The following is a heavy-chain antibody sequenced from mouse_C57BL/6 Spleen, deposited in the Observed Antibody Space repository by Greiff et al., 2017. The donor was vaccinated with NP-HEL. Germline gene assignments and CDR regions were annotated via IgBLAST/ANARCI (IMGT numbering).Heavy chain of an antibody. CDR1: GYSITSGYY. V-gene: IGHV3-6*01. CDR2: ISYDGSN. D-gene: IGHD2-5*01. CDR3: ASEAYYSNYVYYAMDY. J-gene: IGHJ4*01. Sequence: DVKLQESGPGLVKPSQSLSLTCSVTGYSITSGYYWNWIRQFPGNKLEWMGYISYDGSNNYNPSLKNRISITRDTSKNQFFLKLNSVTTEDTATYYCASEAYYSNYVYYAMDYWGQGTSVTVSS.